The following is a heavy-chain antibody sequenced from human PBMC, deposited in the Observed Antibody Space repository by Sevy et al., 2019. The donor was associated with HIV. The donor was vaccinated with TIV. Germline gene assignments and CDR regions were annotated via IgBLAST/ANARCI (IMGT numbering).Heavy chain of an antibody. V-gene: IGHV4-59*08. J-gene: IGHJ4*02. CDR3: AGGNAWGRGYS. Sequence: SETLSLTCTVSGGSITSLYWNWIRQPPGKGLEWIANIYYNGHINYNPSLKSRVTLSLDTSKNQFPLRLSSVTAADTAMYYWAGGNAWGRGYSWGQGTPGTGSS. CDR2: IYYNGHI. D-gene: IGHD3-16*01. CDR1: GGSITSLY.